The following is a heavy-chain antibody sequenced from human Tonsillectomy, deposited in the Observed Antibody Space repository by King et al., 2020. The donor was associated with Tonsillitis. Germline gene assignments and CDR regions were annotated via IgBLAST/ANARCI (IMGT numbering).Heavy chain of an antibody. CDR2: IKSKTDGGTT. D-gene: IGHD6-13*01. CDR1: GFTFSNAW. Sequence: VQLVESGGGLVKPGGSLRLSCTASGFTFSNAWMNWVRQAPGKGLEWVGRIKSKTDGGTTDYAAPVKGRFTITRDDSKNTLYLQMNSLKTEDTAVDYCSTRRFDRSSHTPYYYYSTDVWGTGTTVTVSS. V-gene: IGHV3-15*07. CDR3: STRRFDRSSHTPYYYYSTDV. J-gene: IGHJ6*03.